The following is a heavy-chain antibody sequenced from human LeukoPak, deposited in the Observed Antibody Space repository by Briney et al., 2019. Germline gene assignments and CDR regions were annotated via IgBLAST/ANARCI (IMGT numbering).Heavy chain of an antibody. CDR1: GFTFSSYG. V-gene: IGHV3-30*18. CDR2: ISYDGSNK. D-gene: IGHD3-10*01. J-gene: IGHJ6*02. Sequence: HPGGSLRLSCAASGFTFSSYGMHWVRQAPGKGLEWVAVISYDGSNKYYADSVKGRSTISRDNSKNTLYLQMNSLRAEDTAVYYCAKVMVRGVIEDYYYYYGMDVWGQGTTVTVSS. CDR3: AKVMVRGVIEDYYYYYGMDV.